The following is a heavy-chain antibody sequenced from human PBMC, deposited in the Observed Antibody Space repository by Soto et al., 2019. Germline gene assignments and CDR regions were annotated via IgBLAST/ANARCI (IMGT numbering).Heavy chain of an antibody. CDR1: GGSFSGYY. Sequence: PSETLSLTCAVYGGSFSGYYWSWIRQPPGKGLEWIGEINHSGSTNYNPSLKSRVTISVDTSKNQFSLKLSSVTAADTAVYYCARARGQWLARTVVNYYYYGMDVWGQGTTVTVSS. V-gene: IGHV4-34*01. J-gene: IGHJ6*02. CDR2: INHSGST. D-gene: IGHD6-19*01. CDR3: ARARGQWLARTVVNYYYYGMDV.